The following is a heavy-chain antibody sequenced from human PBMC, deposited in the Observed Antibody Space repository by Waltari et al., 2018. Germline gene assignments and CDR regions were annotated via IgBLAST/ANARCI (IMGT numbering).Heavy chain of an antibody. CDR1: GYTFNSHA. CDR2: MKADNGNT. CDR3: AMPGGIEALYFQH. V-gene: IGHV1-3*01. J-gene: IGHJ1*01. Sequence: QVQLVQSGAGVKKPGSSVKVSCKASGYTFNSHAMHWVRWAPGQRLEWMGWMKADNGNTKYSQKFQGKVTITRDTFESTAYMELGSVRSEDTAVYYCAMPGGIEALYFQHWGQGTLVTVSS. D-gene: IGHD1-26*01.